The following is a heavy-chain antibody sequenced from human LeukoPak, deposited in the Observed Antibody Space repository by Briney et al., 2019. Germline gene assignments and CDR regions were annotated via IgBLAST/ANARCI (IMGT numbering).Heavy chain of an antibody. D-gene: IGHD3-10*01. Sequence: GESLKISCKGSEYSFTSYWIGWVRQMPGKGLEWMGIIYPGDSDTKYSPSFQGQVTISADKSISTAYLQWSSLKTSDTAMYYCARQYYYGSGSYESICDYWGQGTLVTVSS. J-gene: IGHJ4*02. CDR1: EYSFTSYW. V-gene: IGHV5-51*01. CDR2: IYPGDSDT. CDR3: ARQYYYGSGSYESICDY.